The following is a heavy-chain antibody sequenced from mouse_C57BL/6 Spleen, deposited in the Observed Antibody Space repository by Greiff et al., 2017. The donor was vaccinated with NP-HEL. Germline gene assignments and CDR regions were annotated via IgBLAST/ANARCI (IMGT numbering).Heavy chain of an antibody. V-gene: IGHV5-9-1*02. J-gene: IGHJ4*01. CDR1: GFTFSSYA. Sequence: EVKVVESGEGLVKPGGSLKLSCAASGFTFSSYAMSWVRQTPEKRLEWVAYISSGGDYIYYADTVKGRFTISRDNARNTLYLQMSSLKSEDTAMYYCTRDGTPVVRGAMDYWGQGTSVTVSS. CDR3: TRDGTPVVRGAMDY. D-gene: IGHD1-1*01. CDR2: ISSGGDYI.